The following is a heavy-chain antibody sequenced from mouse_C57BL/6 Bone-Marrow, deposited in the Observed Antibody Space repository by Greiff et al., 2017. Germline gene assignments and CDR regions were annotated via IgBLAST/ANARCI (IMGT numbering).Heavy chain of an antibody. D-gene: IGHD1-1*01. CDR2: ISDGGSYT. V-gene: IGHV5-4*01. CDR1: GFTFSSYA. J-gene: IGHJ3*01. Sequence: DVKLVESGGGLVKPGGSLKLSCAASGFTFSSYAMSWVRQTPEKRLEWVATISDGGSYTYYPDNVKGRFTISRDNAKNNLYLQMSHLKSEDTAMYYCAREGDYYYGAWFAYWGQGTLVTVSA. CDR3: AREGDYYYGAWFAY.